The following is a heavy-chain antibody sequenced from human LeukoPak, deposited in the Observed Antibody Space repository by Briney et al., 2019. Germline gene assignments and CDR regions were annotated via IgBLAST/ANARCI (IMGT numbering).Heavy chain of an antibody. CDR3: ARTSASHYYYMDV. CDR1: GGLISISTYY. Sequence: SETLSLTCTVSGGLISISTYYWGWIRQPPGKGLEGIGYIYFVGSANYNPSLKRRVTISLDKSRKQLSLNLNSVTAADTAVYYCARTSASHYYYMDVWGKGTAVTISS. J-gene: IGHJ6*03. D-gene: IGHD3-3*01. V-gene: IGHV4-61*05. CDR2: IYFVGSA.